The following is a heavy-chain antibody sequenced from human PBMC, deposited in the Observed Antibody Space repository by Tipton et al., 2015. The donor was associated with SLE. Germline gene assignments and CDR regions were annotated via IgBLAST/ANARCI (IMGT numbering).Heavy chain of an antibody. CDR3: ARESRRYSGSPGAFDI. CDR1: GGSISSSSYY. D-gene: IGHD1-26*01. CDR2: IYYSGST. V-gene: IGHV4-39*07. J-gene: IGHJ3*02. Sequence: LRLSCTVSGGSISSSSYYWGWIRQPPGKGLEWIGSIYYSGSTYYNPSLKSRVTISVDTSKNQFSLKLSSVTAADTAVYYCARESRRYSGSPGAFDIWGQGTMVTVSS.